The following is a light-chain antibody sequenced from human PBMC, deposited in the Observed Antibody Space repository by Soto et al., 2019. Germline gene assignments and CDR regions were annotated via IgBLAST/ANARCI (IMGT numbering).Light chain of an antibody. CDR3: GTWDSSLPAAV. Sequence: QSVLTQPPSVSAAPGQKVTISCSGSSSNIGSNYVSWYQQLPGTAPTLLIYDTNKRPSGIPDRFSGSKSGTSATLGITGLQTGDEADYYCGTWDSSLPAAVVGGGTKLTVL. CDR2: DTN. V-gene: IGLV1-51*01. J-gene: IGLJ2*01. CDR1: SSNIGSNY.